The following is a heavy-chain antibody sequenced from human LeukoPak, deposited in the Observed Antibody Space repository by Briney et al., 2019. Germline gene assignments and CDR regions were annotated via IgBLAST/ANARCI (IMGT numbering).Heavy chain of an antibody. Sequence: GGSLRLSCAASGFTFSNSAMSWVRQAPGKGLEWVSTLSGSGITTYYADSVKGRFTISRDNSKNTLYLQMNSLRAEDTAVYYCARDLGYYYGSGSYYVDYWGQGTLVTVSS. CDR3: ARDLGYYYGSGSYYVDY. V-gene: IGHV3-23*01. CDR2: LSGSGITT. CDR1: GFTFSNSA. J-gene: IGHJ4*02. D-gene: IGHD3-10*01.